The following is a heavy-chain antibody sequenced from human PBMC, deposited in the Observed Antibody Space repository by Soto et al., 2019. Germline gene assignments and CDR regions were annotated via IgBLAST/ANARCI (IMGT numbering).Heavy chain of an antibody. J-gene: IGHJ6*03. D-gene: IGHD6-25*01. Sequence: PGESLKISCKGSGYSFTSYWIGWVRQMPGKGLEWMGIIYPGDSDTRYSPSFQGQVTISADKSISTAYLPWSSLKASDTAMYYCARVGIAAVPYYYYYYMDVWGKGTTVTVSS. CDR1: GYSFTSYW. V-gene: IGHV5-51*01. CDR2: IYPGDSDT. CDR3: ARVGIAAVPYYYYYYMDV.